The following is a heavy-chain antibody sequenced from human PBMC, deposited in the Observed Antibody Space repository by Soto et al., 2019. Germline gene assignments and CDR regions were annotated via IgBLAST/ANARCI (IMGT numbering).Heavy chain of an antibody. J-gene: IGHJ6*02. Sequence: QVQLQESGLGLVKPSETLSLTCTVSGDSISSFYWSWIRQPPGRGLEWIGYIYYSGSTNYNPSLKGRVTISVDMSKNQFSLKVNSVTAADTAVYYCARGQTAGWSYYYGMDVWGQGSTVTVSS. CDR3: ARGQTAGWSYYYGMDV. CDR2: IYYSGST. V-gene: IGHV4-59*01. D-gene: IGHD2-15*01. CDR1: GDSISSFY.